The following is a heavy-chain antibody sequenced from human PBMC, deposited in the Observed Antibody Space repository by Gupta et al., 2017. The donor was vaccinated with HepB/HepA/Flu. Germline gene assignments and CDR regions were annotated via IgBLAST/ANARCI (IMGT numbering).Heavy chain of an antibody. V-gene: IGHV2-70*15. Sequence: DTLGDSVPARAKPTQTPTLTATSPGFSLTTHGMCVNWIRRAPGKSLEWLARIDWNDDIYYSTSLKTRLTISKDTSRNQVVLTMTNMDPADTATYYCARMDMIRTAFGLDVWGQGTAVIVSS. D-gene: IGHD3-10*01. CDR3: ARMDMIRTAFGLDV. CDR2: IDWNDDI. CDR1: GFSLTTHGMC. J-gene: IGHJ6*02.